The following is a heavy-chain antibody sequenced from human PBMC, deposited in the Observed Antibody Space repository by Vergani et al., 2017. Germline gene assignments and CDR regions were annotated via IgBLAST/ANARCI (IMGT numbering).Heavy chain of an antibody. CDR2: IYPGDYDT. D-gene: IGHD6-13*01. CDR3: ARRSRGISAAGTHSNAFDI. V-gene: IGHV5-51*03. J-gene: IGHJ3*02. Sequence: EVQLVQSGAEVKKPGESLKISCKGSGYSFTSYWIGWVRQMPGKGLEWMGIIYPGDYDTRYSPSFQGQVTISADKSISTAYLQWSSLKASDTAMYYCARRSRGISAAGTHSNAFDIWGQGTMVTVSS. CDR1: GYSFTSYW.